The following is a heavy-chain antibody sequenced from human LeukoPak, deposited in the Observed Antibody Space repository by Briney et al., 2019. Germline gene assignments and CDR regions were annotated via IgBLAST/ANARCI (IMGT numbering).Heavy chain of an antibody. D-gene: IGHD3-22*01. Sequence: ASVKVSCKASGYTFTSYGISWVRQAPGQGLEWMGWISAYNGNTNYAQKLQDRVTFTSVESTTTAYMELSSLKSEDTAVYFCARVGDYYDTSGYGSQNFDYWGQGTLVTVSS. J-gene: IGHJ4*02. CDR2: ISAYNGNT. CDR3: ARVGDYYDTSGYGSQNFDY. CDR1: GYTFTSYG. V-gene: IGHV1-18*01.